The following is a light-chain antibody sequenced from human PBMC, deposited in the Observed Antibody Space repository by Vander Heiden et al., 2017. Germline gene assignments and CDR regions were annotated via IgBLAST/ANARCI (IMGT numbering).Light chain of an antibody. J-gene: IGKJ1*01. CDR2: AAS. CDR1: QSVSSN. CDR3: QQFNTWT. V-gene: IGKV3-15*01. Sequence: EIVMTQSPATLSVSPGERATLSCRASQSVSSNLAWYQQKPGQAPRLLIYAASTRAAGIPARFSGSGSGTEFTLTISSLQSEDFAVYYFQQFNTWTFGQGTKVEIK.